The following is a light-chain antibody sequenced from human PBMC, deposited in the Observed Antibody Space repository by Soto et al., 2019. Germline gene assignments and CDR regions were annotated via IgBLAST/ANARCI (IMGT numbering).Light chain of an antibody. CDR1: SSDIGTYNL. Sequence: QSALTQPASVSGSPGQSITISCTGTSSDIGTYNLVSWYQQHPGKAPKLMIYDVSYRPSGVSNRFSGSKSGNTASLTISGLQAEDEADYYCNSYTTSNTPYVVFGGGTKLTVL. CDR3: NSYTTSNTPYVV. J-gene: IGLJ2*01. V-gene: IGLV2-14*02. CDR2: DVS.